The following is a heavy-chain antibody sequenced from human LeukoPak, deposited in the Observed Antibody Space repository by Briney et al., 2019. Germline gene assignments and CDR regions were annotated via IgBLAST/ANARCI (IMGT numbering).Heavy chain of an antibody. V-gene: IGHV3-15*01. CDR3: TTVGYSSSLHDAFDI. CDR1: GFTFSNAW. J-gene: IGHJ3*02. D-gene: IGHD6-13*01. Sequence: GGSLRLSCAASGFTFSNAWMSWVRQAPGKGLEWVGRIKSKTDGGTTDYAAPVKGRFTISRDDSKNTLYLQTNSLKTEDTAVYYCTTVGYSSSLHDAFDIWGQGTMVTVSS. CDR2: IKSKTDGGTT.